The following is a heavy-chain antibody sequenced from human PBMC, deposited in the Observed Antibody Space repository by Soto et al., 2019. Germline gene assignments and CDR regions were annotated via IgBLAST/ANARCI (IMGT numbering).Heavy chain of an antibody. CDR3: ATRGGIADEGGHGIDV. CDR1: GYTFTSYG. V-gene: IGHV1-18*01. J-gene: IGHJ6*02. D-gene: IGHD6-13*01. Sequence: GASVKVSCKASGYTFTSYGISWVRQAPGQGLEWLGWISIYNGNTNYAQKLQGRVTMTKDTSTNTAYMELRSLRPEDTAVYYCATRGGIADEGGHGIDVWGQGTTVTVSS. CDR2: ISIYNGNT.